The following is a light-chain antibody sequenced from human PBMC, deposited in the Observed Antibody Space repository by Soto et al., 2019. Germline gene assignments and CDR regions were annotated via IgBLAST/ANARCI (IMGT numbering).Light chain of an antibody. CDR3: QQYYSSPLT. CDR1: QSLLYSSNNKNY. CDR2: WAS. J-gene: IGKJ4*01. Sequence: DIVMTQSPDSLAVSLGERATVNCKSGQSLLYSSNNKNYLAWYQQKPGQPPKMLIYWASSRESGVPDRFSGSGSGTDFTLTISSLQAEDVAVYYCQQYYSSPLTFGGGTKVDIK. V-gene: IGKV4-1*01.